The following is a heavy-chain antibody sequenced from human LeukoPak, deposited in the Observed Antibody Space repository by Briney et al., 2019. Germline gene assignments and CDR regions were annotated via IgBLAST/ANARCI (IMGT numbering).Heavy chain of an antibody. Sequence: ASVKVSCKASGYTFTSYDINWVRQATGQGLEWMGWMNPNSGNTGYAQKFQGRVTITRNTSISTAYMELSSLRSEDTAVYYCAIPGIAVAGSSMDVWGKGTTVTVSS. V-gene: IGHV1-8*03. J-gene: IGHJ6*03. CDR3: AIPGIAVAGSSMDV. CDR1: GYTFTSYD. D-gene: IGHD6-19*01. CDR2: MNPNSGNT.